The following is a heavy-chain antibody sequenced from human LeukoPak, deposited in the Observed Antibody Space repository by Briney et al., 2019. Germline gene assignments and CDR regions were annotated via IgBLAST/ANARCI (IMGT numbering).Heavy chain of an antibody. D-gene: IGHD3-10*01. J-gene: IGHJ4*02. CDR1: GFTFSSYG. Sequence: GGSLRLSCAASGFTFSSYGMHWVRQAPGKGLEWVAFIRFDESKAFYADSVKGRFTISRDNSRNTLFLQMNSLRVEDTAVYYCAKDLYGSGSYDIRLFDYWGQGTLVTVSS. CDR3: AKDLYGSGSYDIRLFDY. V-gene: IGHV3-30*02. CDR2: IRFDESKA.